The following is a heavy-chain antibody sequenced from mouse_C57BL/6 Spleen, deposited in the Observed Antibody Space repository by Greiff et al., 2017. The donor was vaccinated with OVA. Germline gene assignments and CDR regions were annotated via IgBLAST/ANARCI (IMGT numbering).Heavy chain of an antibody. Sequence: EVKVVESGGGLVQPGGSLKLSCAASGFTFSDYGMAWVRQAPRKGPEWVAFISNLAYSIYYADTVTGRFPISRENAKNTLYLEMSSLRSEDTAMYYCARLYYDYDVDYYAMDYWGQGTSVTVSS. CDR1: GFTFSDYG. V-gene: IGHV5-15*01. CDR2: ISNLAYSI. CDR3: ARLYYDYDVDYYAMDY. J-gene: IGHJ4*01. D-gene: IGHD2-4*01.